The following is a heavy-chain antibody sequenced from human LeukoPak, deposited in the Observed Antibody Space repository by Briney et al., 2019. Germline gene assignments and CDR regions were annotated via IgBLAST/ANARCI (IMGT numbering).Heavy chain of an antibody. CDR1: GFKFGGYS. Sequence: PGGSRRLAWAASGFKFGGYSMHWVRQAPGKGLEWVSGIHWNGGHIAYSDSVKGRFTTSRDNAKNSLYLHMNSLNAEDTAFYFCAKDGGAGCSDDWCPPDSWGQGTLVTVSS. CDR3: AKDGGAGCSDDWCPPDS. CDR2: IHWNGGHI. V-gene: IGHV3-9*01. J-gene: IGHJ4*02. D-gene: IGHD3-9*01.